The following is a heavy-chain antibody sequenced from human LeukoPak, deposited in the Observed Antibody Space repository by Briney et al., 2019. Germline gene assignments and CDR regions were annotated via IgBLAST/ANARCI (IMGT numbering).Heavy chain of an antibody. CDR1: GYTFTNYD. CDR3: ARGAWFGEFPYYMDV. D-gene: IGHD3-10*01. CDR2: MNPNSGNT. Sequence: GASVKVSCKASGYTFTNYDINWVRQATGQGLEWMGWMNPNSGNTGYGQKFQGRVTITRNTSISTAYMELSSLRSEDTAVYYCARGAWFGEFPYYMDVWGKGTTVTVSS. V-gene: IGHV1-8*03. J-gene: IGHJ6*03.